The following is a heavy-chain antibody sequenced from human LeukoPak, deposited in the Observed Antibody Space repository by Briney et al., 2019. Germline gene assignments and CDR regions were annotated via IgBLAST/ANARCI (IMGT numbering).Heavy chain of an antibody. CDR1: GFTFSNTA. CDR3: ARDLEEYCSGGSCSLFDY. D-gene: IGHD2-15*01. CDR2: ISSSSSYI. Sequence: GGSLRLSCAASGFTFSNTAMSWVRQAPGKGLEWVSSISSSSSYIYYADSVKGRFTISRDNAKNSLYLQMNSLRAEDTAVYYCARDLEEYCSGGSCSLFDYWGQGTLVTVSS. V-gene: IGHV3-21*01. J-gene: IGHJ4*02.